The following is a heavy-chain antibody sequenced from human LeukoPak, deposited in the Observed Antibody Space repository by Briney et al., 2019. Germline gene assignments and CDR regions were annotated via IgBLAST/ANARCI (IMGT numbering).Heavy chain of an antibody. CDR1: GFAFSSYS. D-gene: IGHD5-12*01. J-gene: IGHJ3*02. V-gene: IGHV3-21*01. CDR3: ARDQEDIVATIGGDAFDI. Sequence: GGSLRLSCAASGFAFSSYSMNWVRQAPGKGLEWVSSISSSSNIYYADSVKGRFTISRDNAKNLPYLQMNSLRAEDTAVYYCARDQEDIVATIGGDAFDIWGQGTMVTVSS. CDR2: ISSSSNI.